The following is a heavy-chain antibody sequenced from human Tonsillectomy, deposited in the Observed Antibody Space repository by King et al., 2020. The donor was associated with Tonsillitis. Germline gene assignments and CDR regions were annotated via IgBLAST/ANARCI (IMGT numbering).Heavy chain of an antibody. J-gene: IGHJ6*02. CDR1: GFTFSSYA. CDR3: AKDISGYYYYGLDV. Sequence: VQLVVSGGGLVQPGGSLRLSCAAAGFTFSSYAMTWVRQAPGKGLEWVSTISGSGGATYYVDSVKGRFTISRDNSKNTLYLQMNSLRAEDTAVYDCAKDISGYYYYGLDVWGQGTPVTVSS. V-gene: IGHV3-23*04. D-gene: IGHD2-15*01. CDR2: ISGSGGAT.